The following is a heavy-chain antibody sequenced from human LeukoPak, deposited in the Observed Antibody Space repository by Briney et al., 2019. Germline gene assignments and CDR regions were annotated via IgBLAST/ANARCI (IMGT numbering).Heavy chain of an antibody. CDR3: ARVIEPHRGPYYYDSSRGRRRVFDY. D-gene: IGHD3-22*01. V-gene: IGHV4-30-4*08. CDR1: GGSISSGDYY. CDR2: IYYSGST. Sequence: SQTLSLTCTVSGGSISSGDYYWSWIRQPPGKGLEWIGYIYYSGSTYYNPSLKSRVTISVDTSKNQFSLKLSSVTAADTAVYYCARVIEPHRGPYYYDSSRGRRRVFDYWGQGTLVTVSS. J-gene: IGHJ4*02.